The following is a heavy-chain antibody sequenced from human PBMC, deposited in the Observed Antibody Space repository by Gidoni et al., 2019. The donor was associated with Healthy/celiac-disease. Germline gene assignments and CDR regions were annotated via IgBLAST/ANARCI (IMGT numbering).Heavy chain of an antibody. D-gene: IGHD5-18*01. CDR3: ARGGYSYGYGAFDI. J-gene: IGHJ3*02. V-gene: IGHV1-69*02. Sequence: QVQLVQSGAEVKKLGSSAKVSCKASGGTFSSYTISWVRQAPGQGLEWMGRIIPILGIANYAQKFQGRVTITADKSTSTAYMELSSLRSEDTAVYYCARGGYSYGYGAFDIWGQGTMVTVSS. CDR1: GGTFSSYT. CDR2: IIPILGIA.